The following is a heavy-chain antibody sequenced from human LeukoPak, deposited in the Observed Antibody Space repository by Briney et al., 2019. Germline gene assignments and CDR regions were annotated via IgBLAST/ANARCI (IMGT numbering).Heavy chain of an antibody. Sequence: PSETLSLTCTVSGYSISSGYYWGWIRQSPGKGLEWIASIYHSGNTYYNPSLKSRVTISVDTSKNQFSLKLSSVTAADTAVYYCANNLYASGNYFTYWSQGTLVTVSS. D-gene: IGHD3-10*01. J-gene: IGHJ4*02. CDR2: IYHSGNT. CDR3: ANNLYASGNYFTY. V-gene: IGHV4-38-2*02. CDR1: GYSISSGYY.